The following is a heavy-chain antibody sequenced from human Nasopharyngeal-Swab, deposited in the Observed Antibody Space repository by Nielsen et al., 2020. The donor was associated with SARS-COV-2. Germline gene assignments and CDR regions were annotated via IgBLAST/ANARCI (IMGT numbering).Heavy chain of an antibody. CDR3: ARSRYCSSTSCYYYYYGMDV. Sequence: SCAASGFTFSSYAMHWVRQAPGKGLEWVAVISYDGSNKYYADSVKGRFTISRDNSKNTLYLQMNSLRAEDTAVYYCARSRYCSSTSCYYYYYGMDVWGQGTTVTVSS. J-gene: IGHJ6*02. V-gene: IGHV3-30*04. CDR1: GFTFSSYA. CDR2: ISYDGSNK. D-gene: IGHD2-2*01.